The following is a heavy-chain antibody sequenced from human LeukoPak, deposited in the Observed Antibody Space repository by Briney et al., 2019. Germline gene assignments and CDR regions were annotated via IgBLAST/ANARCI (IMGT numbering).Heavy chain of an antibody. D-gene: IGHD4-17*01. CDR2: IHSGTT. CDR1: GGSISSYF. V-gene: IGHV4-4*07. Sequence: SETLSLTCSVSGGSISSYFLSWIRQPAGKGLEWVGRIHSGTTTYNPSLKSRVTMSLDTSKNQVSLTLRSVTAADTALYYCTRDSGTTGEVKFDPWGQGTLVTVSS. CDR3: TRDSGTTGEVKFDP. J-gene: IGHJ5*02.